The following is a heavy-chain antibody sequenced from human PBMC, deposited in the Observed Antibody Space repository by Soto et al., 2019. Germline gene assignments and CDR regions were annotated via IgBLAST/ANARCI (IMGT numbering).Heavy chain of an antibody. J-gene: IGHJ4*02. D-gene: IGHD1-26*01. V-gene: IGHV1-18*01. CDR3: ARGEAYFDY. Sequence: QVQLVQSGAEVKKPGASVKVSCKASAYTFTNYGVSWVRQAPGQGLEWMGWISGYNDNKGYAQKFQGRVTMTTDTATSTAYMELRSLRSDDTAVYYCARGEAYFDYWGQGTLVTVSS. CDR2: ISGYNDNK. CDR1: AYTFTNYG.